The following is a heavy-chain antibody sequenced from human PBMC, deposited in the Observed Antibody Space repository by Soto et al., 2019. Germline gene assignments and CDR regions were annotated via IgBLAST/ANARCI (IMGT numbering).Heavy chain of an antibody. V-gene: IGHV3-23*01. D-gene: IGHD1-26*01. J-gene: IGHJ4*02. Sequence: GGSLRLSCAASGFTFSSYAMSWVRQAPGKGLEWVSAISGSGGSTYYADSVKGRFTISRDNSKNTLYLQMNSLRAEGTAVYYCAKDPMREWELSRTFDYWGQGTLVTVSS. CDR2: ISGSGGST. CDR3: AKDPMREWELSRTFDY. CDR1: GFTFSSYA.